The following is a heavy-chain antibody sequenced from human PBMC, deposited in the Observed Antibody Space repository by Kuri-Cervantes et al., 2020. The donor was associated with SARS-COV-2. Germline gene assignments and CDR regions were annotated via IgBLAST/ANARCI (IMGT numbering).Heavy chain of an antibody. CDR1: GFTFSSYS. CDR2: ISSSSSYI. Sequence: GESLKISCAASGFTFSSYSMNWVRQAPGEGLEWVSSISSSSSYIYYADSVKGRFTISRDNAKNSLYLQMNSLRAEDTAVYYCARGSRPYQRSHKGGFSFYGMDVWGQGTTVTVSS. D-gene: IGHD3-16*02. V-gene: IGHV3-21*01. CDR3: ARGSRPYQRSHKGGFSFYGMDV. J-gene: IGHJ6*02.